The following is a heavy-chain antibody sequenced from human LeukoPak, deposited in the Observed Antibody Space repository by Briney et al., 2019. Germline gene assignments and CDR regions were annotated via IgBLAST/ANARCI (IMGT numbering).Heavy chain of an antibody. CDR1: GYTFTGYY. Sequence: GASVKVSCKASGYTFTGYYMHWVRQAPGQGLEWMGWINPNSGGTNYAQKFQGRVTMTRDTSISTAYMGLSRPRSDDTAVYYCARVDLASGSYSYYFDYWGQGTLVTVSS. V-gene: IGHV1-2*02. J-gene: IGHJ4*02. CDR3: ARVDLASGSYSYYFDY. D-gene: IGHD1-26*01. CDR2: INPNSGGT.